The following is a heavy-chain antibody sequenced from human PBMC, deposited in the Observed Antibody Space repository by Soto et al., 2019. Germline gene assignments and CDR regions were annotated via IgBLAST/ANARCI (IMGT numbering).Heavy chain of an antibody. CDR3: ARDDEYSGNGMDV. J-gene: IGHJ6*02. Sequence: QVQLVESGGGVVQPGRSLRLSCAASGFTVSNYGMHWVRQAPGKGLERVAVILNDGSNRYHADSVKDRFTISRDNSKNTLYLQMNSLRAEDTAVYYCARDDEYSGNGMDVWGQGTTVTVS. CDR2: ILNDGSNR. V-gene: IGHV3-33*01. CDR1: GFTVSNYG. D-gene: IGHD3-10*01.